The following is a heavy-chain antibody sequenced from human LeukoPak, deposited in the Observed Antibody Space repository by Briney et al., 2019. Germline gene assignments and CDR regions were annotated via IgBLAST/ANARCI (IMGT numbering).Heavy chain of an antibody. Sequence: GGSLRLSCAASGFTFSSYWMSWVRQAPGKGLEWVANIKQDGSEKYYVDSVKGRFTISRDNAKNSLYLQMNSLRAEDTAVYYCARESLPIVTARSWFDPLGQGTLVTVSS. V-gene: IGHV3-7*01. D-gene: IGHD2-21*02. CDR2: IKQDGSEK. CDR1: GFTFSSYW. J-gene: IGHJ5*02. CDR3: ARESLPIVTARSWFDP.